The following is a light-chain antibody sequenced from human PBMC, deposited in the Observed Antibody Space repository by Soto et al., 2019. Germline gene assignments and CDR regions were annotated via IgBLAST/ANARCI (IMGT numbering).Light chain of an antibody. J-gene: IGKJ4*01. V-gene: IGKV1-5*03. CDR2: KAS. Sequence: DLQMTQSPSTLSASVGDTVTITCRASQSIGTWLAWYQQKPGKAPKLLIYKASTLQSAVPSRFSGSGSGTEFSLTITSLQSDDFATYYCQQYKGYPLTFGGGTKVEIK. CDR1: QSIGTW. CDR3: QQYKGYPLT.